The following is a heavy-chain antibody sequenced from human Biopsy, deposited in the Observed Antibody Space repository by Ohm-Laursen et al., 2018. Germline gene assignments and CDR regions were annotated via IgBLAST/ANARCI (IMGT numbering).Heavy chain of an antibody. CDR3: ARGPHSGSHSCFDY. J-gene: IGHJ4*02. D-gene: IGHD1-26*01. Sequence: SVKVSRKASGGTFINYAISWVRQAPGQGLEWMGGIIPMFGTANYAQMFQGRVTISADESTSTSYMELSSLTTEDTAIYYCARGPHSGSHSCFDYWGRGTLVTVSS. V-gene: IGHV1-69*13. CDR1: GGTFINYA. CDR2: IIPMFGTA.